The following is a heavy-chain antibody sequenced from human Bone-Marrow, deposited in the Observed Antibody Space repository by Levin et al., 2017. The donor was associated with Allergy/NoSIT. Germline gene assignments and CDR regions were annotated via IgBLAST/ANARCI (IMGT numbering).Heavy chain of an antibody. V-gene: IGHV3-30*03. Sequence: PGGSLRLSCAASGFTFRSYGLSWVRQSPGKGLEWVALISSDGSNKYYSDSVKGRFTISRDNSKNTLYLQMNSLRAEDTAVYYCARDHSGYSVLDYWGHGTLVIVSS. CDR1: GFTFRSYG. CDR2: ISSDGSNK. D-gene: IGHD5/OR15-5a*01. J-gene: IGHJ4*01. CDR3: ARDHSGYSVLDY.